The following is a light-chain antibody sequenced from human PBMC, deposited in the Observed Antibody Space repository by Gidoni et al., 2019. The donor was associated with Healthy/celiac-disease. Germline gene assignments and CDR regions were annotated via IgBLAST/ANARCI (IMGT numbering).Light chain of an antibody. J-gene: IGLJ2*01. Sequence: QSVLTQPPSASGTPGQRVPISCSGSSYNLGSNTVNWYHHLPGTAPKLLLYSNNQRPPGVPDRFSGSKSGTSASLAISGLQSEDEADYYCAAWDDSLNGLFGGGTKLTVL. CDR1: SYNLGSNT. V-gene: IGLV1-44*01. CDR2: SNN. CDR3: AAWDDSLNGL.